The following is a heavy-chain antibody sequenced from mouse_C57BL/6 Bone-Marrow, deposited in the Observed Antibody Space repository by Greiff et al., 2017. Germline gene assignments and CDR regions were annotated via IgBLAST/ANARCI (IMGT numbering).Heavy chain of an antibody. CDR2: INPYNGGT. CDR1: GYTFTDYY. V-gene: IGHV1-19*01. Sequence: EVKLQESGPVLVKPGASVKMSCKASGYTFTDYYMNWVKQSHGKSLEWIGVINPYNGGTSYNQKFKGKATLTVAKSSSTAYMELNSLTSEDSAVYDGARDDYGSTSSGAYWGQGTTLTVSS. CDR3: ARDDYGSTSSGAY. J-gene: IGHJ2*01. D-gene: IGHD1-1*01.